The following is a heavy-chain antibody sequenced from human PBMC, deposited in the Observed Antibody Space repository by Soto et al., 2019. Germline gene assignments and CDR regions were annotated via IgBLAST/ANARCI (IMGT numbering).Heavy chain of an antibody. CDR2: IIPIVGTG. J-gene: IGHJ6*02. D-gene: IGHD2-2*01. CDR1: GGTFSNYA. V-gene: IGHV1-69*01. CDR3: ARVVILVPTASTHYYYHMDV. Sequence: QVQLVQSGAEVRKPGSSVTVSCKASGGTFSNYAISWVRQAPGQGLEWMGGIIPIVGTGSYAQKFQGRVTITADEPKTTAYMELSSLRFEDTAVYYCARVVILVPTASTHYYYHMDVGGPGTTVTVSS.